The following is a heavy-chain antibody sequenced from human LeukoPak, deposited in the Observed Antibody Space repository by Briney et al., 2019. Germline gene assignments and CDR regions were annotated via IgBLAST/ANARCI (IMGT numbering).Heavy chain of an antibody. J-gene: IGHJ4*02. CDR3: AKGGQYDSDSFFDF. CDR1: GITFRIHG. D-gene: IGHD3-22*01. CDR2: IRYDGSRQ. V-gene: IGHV3-30*02. Sequence: PGGSLRLSCKASGITFRIHGMFWVRQAPGKGLEWVASIRYDGSRQFYADSVKGRFTISRDNSGNTVDVQMNSLRSEDSALYYCAKGGQYDSDSFFDFWGQGTLVTVSS.